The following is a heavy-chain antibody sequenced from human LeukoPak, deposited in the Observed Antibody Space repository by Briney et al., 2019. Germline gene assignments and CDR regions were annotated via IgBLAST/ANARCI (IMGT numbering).Heavy chain of an antibody. D-gene: IGHD1-26*01. CDR1: GYTFTSYG. CDR3: ARQDSGTYLNPLDI. J-gene: IGHJ3*02. V-gene: IGHV1-18*01. Sequence: ASVTVSCKASGYTFTSYGISWVRQAPGQGLEWMGWISAYNANTNDAQKLQGRVTMTTDTSTSTAYMELRSLRSDDTAVYYCARQDSGTYLNPLDIWGQGTVVTVSS. CDR2: ISAYNANT.